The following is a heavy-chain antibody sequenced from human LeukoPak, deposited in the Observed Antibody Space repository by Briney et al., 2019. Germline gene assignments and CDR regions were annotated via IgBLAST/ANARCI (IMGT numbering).Heavy chain of an antibody. CDR3: AKVLELYDS. CDR1: GFTFSDYY. CDR2: ISGSGGST. J-gene: IGHJ5*02. Sequence: GGSLRLSCAASGFTFSDYYMSWIRQAPGKGLEWVSAISGSGGSTYYADSVKGRFTISRDNSKNTLYLQMNSLRAEDTAVYYCAKVLELYDSWGQGTLVTVSS. V-gene: IGHV3-23*01. D-gene: IGHD3-3*01.